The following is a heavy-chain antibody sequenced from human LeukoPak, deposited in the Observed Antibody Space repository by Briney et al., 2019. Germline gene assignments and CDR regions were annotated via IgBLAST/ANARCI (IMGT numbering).Heavy chain of an antibody. D-gene: IGHD5-12*01. J-gene: IGHJ3*02. Sequence: GGSLRLSCVISGYTFTHYGFHWVRQAPGKALEWVAYISYDGNNKYEDSVKGRFTISRDNSKITLHLQMNGLRAEDTAVYYCARDPLDISRWTNAFDIWGQGTTVIVS. CDR3: ARDPLDISRWTNAFDI. CDR2: ISYDGNN. V-gene: IGHV3-30*03. CDR1: GYTFTHYG.